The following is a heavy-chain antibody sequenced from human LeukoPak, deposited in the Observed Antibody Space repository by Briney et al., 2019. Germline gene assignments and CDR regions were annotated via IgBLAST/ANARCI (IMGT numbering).Heavy chain of an antibody. CDR2: INPSGGST. D-gene: IGHD3-10*01. CDR1: GYTFTSYY. V-gene: IGHV1-46*01. CDR3: AAEPNYGSGS. J-gene: IGHJ4*02. Sequence: ASVKVSCKASGYTFTSYYMDWVRQAPGQGLEWMGIINPSGGSTSYAQKFQERVTITRDMSTSTAYMELSSLRSEDTAVYYCAAEPNYGSGSWGQGTLVTVSS.